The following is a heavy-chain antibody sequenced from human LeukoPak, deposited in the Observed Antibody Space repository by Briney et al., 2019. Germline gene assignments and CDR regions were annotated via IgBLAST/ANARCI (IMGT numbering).Heavy chain of an antibody. J-gene: IGHJ5*02. CDR2: IYYSGST. Sequence: PSETLSLTCTVSGGSISSSSYYWGWIRQPPGKGLEWIGCIYYSGSTYYNPSLKSRVTISVDTSKNQFSLKLSSVTAADTAVYYCARHHPNLSSVTWFDPWGQGTLVTVSS. D-gene: IGHD2-8*01. V-gene: IGHV4-39*01. CDR1: GGSISSSSYY. CDR3: ARHHPNLSSVTWFDP.